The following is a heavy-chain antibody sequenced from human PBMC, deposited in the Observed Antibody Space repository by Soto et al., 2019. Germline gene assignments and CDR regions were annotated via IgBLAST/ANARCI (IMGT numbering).Heavy chain of an antibody. CDR2: ISGSGDNT. Sequence: EVQLLESGGGLVQPGGSLRLSCAASGFTFSSYALNWVRQAPGKGLEWVSVISGSGDNTYYADSVKGRFTISRDNSKNTLYLQMNSLRAEDTAVYYFAKDLGTDDFWSAYYTYYYMDVWGKGTTVTVSS. J-gene: IGHJ6*03. D-gene: IGHD3-3*01. CDR1: GFTFSSYA. V-gene: IGHV3-23*01. CDR3: AKDLGTDDFWSAYYTYYYMDV.